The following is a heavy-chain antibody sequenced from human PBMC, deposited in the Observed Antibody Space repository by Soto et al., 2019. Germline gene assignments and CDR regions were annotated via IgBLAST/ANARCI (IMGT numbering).Heavy chain of an antibody. J-gene: IGHJ6*02. D-gene: IGHD6-13*01. Sequence: PSETLSLTCAVSGGSISSGGYSWSWIRQPPGKGLEWIGYIYHSGSTYYNPSLKSRVTISVDRSKNQFSLKLSSVTAADTAVYYCARVREQQLGIYGMDVWGQGTTVTVSS. CDR3: ARVREQQLGIYGMDV. V-gene: IGHV4-30-2*01. CDR2: IYHSGST. CDR1: GGSISSGGYS.